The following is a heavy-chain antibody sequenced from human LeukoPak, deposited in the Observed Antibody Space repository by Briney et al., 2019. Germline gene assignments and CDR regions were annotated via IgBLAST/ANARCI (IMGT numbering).Heavy chain of an antibody. Sequence: PSQTLSLTCTVSGGSISSGGYYWSWIRQPPGKGLEWIGYIYHSGSTFYNPSLKSRVTISVDRSKNQFSLKLSSVTAADTAVYYCASIPSYYFDHWGQGTLVTVSS. J-gene: IGHJ4*02. CDR2: IYHSGST. V-gene: IGHV4-30-2*01. CDR3: ASIPSYYFDH. CDR1: GGSISSGGYY. D-gene: IGHD6-6*01.